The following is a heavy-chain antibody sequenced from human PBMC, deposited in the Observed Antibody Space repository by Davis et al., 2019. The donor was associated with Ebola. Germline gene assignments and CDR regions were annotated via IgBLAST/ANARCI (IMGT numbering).Heavy chain of an antibody. CDR1: GYSISSGYY. D-gene: IGHD2-21*01. Sequence: MPSETLSLTCAVSGYSISSGYYWGCIRQPPGKGLEWIGTIYHSGSSYYNPSLESRVTISVDTSKNQFSLKLNSVTAADTAIYYCARVMVNVDYWGQGTLVTVSS. V-gene: IGHV4-38-2*01. J-gene: IGHJ4*02. CDR2: IYHSGSS. CDR3: ARVMVNVDY.